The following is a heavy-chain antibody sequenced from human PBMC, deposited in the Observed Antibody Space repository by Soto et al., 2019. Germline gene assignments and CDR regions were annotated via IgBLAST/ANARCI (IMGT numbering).Heavy chain of an antibody. CDR3: ARDTDYYDSSGYFLGP. V-gene: IGHV3-30-3*01. CDR2: ISYDGSNK. J-gene: IGHJ5*02. Sequence: GGSLILSCAASGFTFSSYAMHWVRQAPGKGLEWVAVISYDGSNKYYADSVKGRFTISRDNSKNTLYLQMNSLRAEDTAVYYCARDTDYYDSSGYFLGPWGQGTLVTVSS. D-gene: IGHD3-22*01. CDR1: GFTFSSYA.